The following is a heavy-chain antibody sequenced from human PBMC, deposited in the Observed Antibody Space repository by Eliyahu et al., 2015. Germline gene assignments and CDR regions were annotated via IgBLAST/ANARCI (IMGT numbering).Heavy chain of an antibody. CDR2: XPSSSVV. V-gene: IGHV3-48*02. CDR3: VSGRGDY. D-gene: IGHD3-10*01. J-gene: IGHJ4*02. CDR1: GFTXSSXYF. Sequence: EVQLVESGGDXVQPGXSLRLXCXASGFTXSSXYFMNWVRQAPGKGLEWVSCXPSSSVVYYADSVKGRFTISRDNAKNSLYLQMNSLRDEDTAVYYCVSGRGDYWGQGTLVTVSS.